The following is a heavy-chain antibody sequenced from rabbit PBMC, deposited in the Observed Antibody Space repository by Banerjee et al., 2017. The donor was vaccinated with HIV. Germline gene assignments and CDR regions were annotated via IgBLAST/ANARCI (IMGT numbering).Heavy chain of an antibody. V-gene: IGHV1S45*01. D-gene: IGHD1-1*01. CDR3: ARYGSGGYDLYL. J-gene: IGHJ6*01. CDR2: LYGGGSIGT. CDR1: GFDFSSNA. Sequence: QEQLVESGGGLVQPEGSLTLTCKASGFDFSSNAMCWVRQASGKGLEWVGILYGGGSIGTYYASWAKGRFTISKTSSTTVTLQMTGLTAADTATYFCARYGSGGYDLYLWGPGTLVTVS.